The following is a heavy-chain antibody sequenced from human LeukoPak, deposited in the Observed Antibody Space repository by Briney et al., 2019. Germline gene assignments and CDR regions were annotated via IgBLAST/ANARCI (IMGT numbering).Heavy chain of an antibody. D-gene: IGHD6-19*01. Sequence: GGSLRLSCAASGFTFNNYGMHWVRQAPGKGLEWLAFIRYDGSNTYYADSVKGRFTISRDNAKNSLYLQMNSLRAEDTAVYYCARGPPYSSGWYQDYWGQGTLVTVSS. CDR1: GFTFNNYG. J-gene: IGHJ4*02. V-gene: IGHV3-30*02. CDR2: IRYDGSNT. CDR3: ARGPPYSSGWYQDY.